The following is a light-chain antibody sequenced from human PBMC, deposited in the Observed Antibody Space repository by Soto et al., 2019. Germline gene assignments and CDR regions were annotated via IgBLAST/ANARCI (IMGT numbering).Light chain of an antibody. CDR3: CSYAGSYVV. J-gene: IGLJ2*01. V-gene: IGLV2-23*01. CDR2: EGS. Sequence: QSALTQPASVSGSPGQSITISCTGTSSDVGSYNLVSWYQQHPGKAPKLMIYEGSKRPSGVSNRFSGSKSGNTASLTISGLQAEDEADYYCCSYAGSYVVFGGGTKLTFL. CDR1: SSDVGSYNL.